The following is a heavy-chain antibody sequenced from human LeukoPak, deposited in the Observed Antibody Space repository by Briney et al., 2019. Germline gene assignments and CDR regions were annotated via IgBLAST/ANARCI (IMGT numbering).Heavy chain of an antibody. V-gene: IGHV3-7*01. D-gene: IGHD2-21*02. CDR3: ATPVVTAGSHDY. J-gene: IGHJ4*02. CDR2: IKQDGSEK. CDR1: GFTFSSYW. Sequence: GSLRLSCAASGFTFSSYWMSWVRQAPGKGLEWVANIKQDGSEKYYVDSVKGRFTISRDNSKNTLYLQMNSLRAEDTAVYYCATPVVTAGSHDYWGQGTLVTVSS.